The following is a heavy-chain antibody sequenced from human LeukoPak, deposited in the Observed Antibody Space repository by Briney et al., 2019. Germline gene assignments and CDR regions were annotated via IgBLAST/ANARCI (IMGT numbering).Heavy chain of an antibody. CDR3: TGVYFDY. D-gene: IGHD3-10*01. CDR2: IRSKAYGGTT. Sequence: GGSLRLSCAASGFIVSSSYMSWVRQAPGKGLEWVGFIRSKAYGGTTEYAASVKGRFTISRDDSKSIAYLQMNSLKTEDTAVYYCTGVYFDYWGQGTLVTVSS. J-gene: IGHJ4*02. CDR1: GFIVSSSY. V-gene: IGHV3-49*04.